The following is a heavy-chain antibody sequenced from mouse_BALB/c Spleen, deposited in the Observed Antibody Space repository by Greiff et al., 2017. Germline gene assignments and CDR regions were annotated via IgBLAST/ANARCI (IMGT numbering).Heavy chain of an antibody. J-gene: IGHJ4*01. V-gene: IGHV1-69*02. CDR1: GYTFTSYW. D-gene: IGHD1-2*01. Sequence: QVQLQQPGAELVRPGASVKLSCKASGYTFTSYWINWVKQRPGQGLEWIGNIYPSDSYTNYNQKFKDKATLTVDKSSSTAYMQLSSLTSEDSAVYYCARSGTATGVYAMDYWGQGTSVTVSS. CDR3: ARSGTATGVYAMDY. CDR2: IYPSDSYT.